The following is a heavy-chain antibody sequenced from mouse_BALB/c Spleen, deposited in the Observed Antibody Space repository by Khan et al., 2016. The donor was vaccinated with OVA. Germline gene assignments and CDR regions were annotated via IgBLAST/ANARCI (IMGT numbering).Heavy chain of an antibody. V-gene: IGHV2-2*02. CDR2: IWSGGST. CDR3: ARNYDYDEGLAY. Sequence: QVQLKQSGPGLVQPSQSLSITCTVSGFSLTSYGIHWVRQSPGKGLEWLGVIWSGGSTDYNVVFISGLNISKDNSKSQVFFKMNSLQANDTAIYYCARNYDYDEGLAYWGQGTLVTVSA. J-gene: IGHJ3*01. D-gene: IGHD2-4*01. CDR1: GFSLTSYG.